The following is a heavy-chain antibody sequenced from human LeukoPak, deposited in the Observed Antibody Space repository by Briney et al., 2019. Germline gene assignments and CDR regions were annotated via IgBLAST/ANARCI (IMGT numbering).Heavy chain of an antibody. CDR1: GGSFSGYC. V-gene: IGHV4-34*01. CDR2: INHSGST. J-gene: IGHJ4*02. CDR3: ARVNTAMAYGSDY. Sequence: PSETLSLTCAVYGGSFSGYCWSWIRQPPGKGLEWIGEINHSGSTNYNPSPKSRGTISVDTSKNQFSLKLSSVTAADTAVYYCARVNTAMAYGSDYWGQGTLVTVSS. D-gene: IGHD5-18*01.